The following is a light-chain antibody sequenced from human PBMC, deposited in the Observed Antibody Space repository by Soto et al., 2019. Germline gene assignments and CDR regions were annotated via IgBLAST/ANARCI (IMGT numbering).Light chain of an antibody. CDR2: NNN. CDR3: QSFDRSLSIWV. CDR1: RSNIGAGYA. Sequence: QSVLTQPPSVSGAPGQRVIISCTGSRSNIGAGYAVHWYRRLPGSAPKLLISNNNNRPSGVPGRFSGSKSGTSASLAIAGLQAEDEADYYCQSFDRSLSIWVFGGGTKLTVL. V-gene: IGLV1-40*01. J-gene: IGLJ3*02.